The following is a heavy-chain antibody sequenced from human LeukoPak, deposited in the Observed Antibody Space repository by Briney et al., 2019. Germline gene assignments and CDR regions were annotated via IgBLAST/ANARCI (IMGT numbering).Heavy chain of an antibody. CDR1: GFTSNNYV. D-gene: IGHD6-19*01. CDR3: AREDDGGWYYFDY. Sequence: GGSLRLSCAASGFTSNNYVMNWVRQAPGKGLEWVSSISSSSRYIYYADSVKGRFTISRDNAKNTLYLQMNSLRAEDTAVYYCAREDDGGWYYFDYWGQGTLVTVSS. J-gene: IGHJ4*02. V-gene: IGHV3-21*01. CDR2: ISSSSRYI.